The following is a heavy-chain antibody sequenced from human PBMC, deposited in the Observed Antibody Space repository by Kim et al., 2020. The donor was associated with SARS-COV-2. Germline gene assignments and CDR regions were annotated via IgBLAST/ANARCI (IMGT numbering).Heavy chain of an antibody. V-gene: IGHV3-23*01. J-gene: IGHJ4*02. CDR3: AKDMYYGSSVDY. CDR2: ISGSGANT. CDR1: GFTFSTYA. Sequence: LSLTCAASGFTFSTYAMNWVRQAPGKGLEWVSAISGSGANTHYADSVKGRFTISRDNSENTVYLQMNSLRVEDTAVYYCAKDMYYGSSVDYWGQGTLVTVSS. D-gene: IGHD3-10*01.